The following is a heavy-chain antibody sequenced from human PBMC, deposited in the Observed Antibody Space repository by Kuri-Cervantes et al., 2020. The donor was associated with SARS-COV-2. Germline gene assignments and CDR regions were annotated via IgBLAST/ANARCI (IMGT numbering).Heavy chain of an antibody. CDR2: IYHSGST. D-gene: IGHD2-21*02. CDR3: ARDTGYCGGDCSAFDI. Sequence: GSLRLSCAVYGGSFSGYYWSWIRQPPGKGLEWIGEIYHSGSTNYNPSLKSRVTISVDKSKNQFSLKLSSVTAADTAVYYCARDTGYCGGDCSAFDIWGQGTTVTVSS. J-gene: IGHJ3*02. V-gene: IGHV4-34*01. CDR1: GGSFSGYY.